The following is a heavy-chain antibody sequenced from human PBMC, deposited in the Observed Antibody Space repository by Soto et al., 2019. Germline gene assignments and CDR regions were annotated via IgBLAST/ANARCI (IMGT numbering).Heavy chain of an antibody. CDR3: ARDRGGYGPPDV. V-gene: IGHV3-11*06. CDR2: ISGSSGYT. CDR1: GFSFSDSY. Sequence: PGGSLRLSCAASGFSFSDSYMSWVRQAPGKGLEWVAYISGSSGYTGHADSVKGRFTISRDNAKNSLYLQMNSLRVEDTAVYYCARDRGGYGPPDVWGQGTTVTVSS. D-gene: IGHD3-10*01. J-gene: IGHJ6*02.